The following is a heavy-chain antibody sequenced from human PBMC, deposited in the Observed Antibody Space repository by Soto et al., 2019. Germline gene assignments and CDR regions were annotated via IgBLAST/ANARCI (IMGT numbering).Heavy chain of an antibody. CDR2: ISFDGATK. CDR3: AKDQSASSNSYLAMDV. D-gene: IGHD6-6*01. J-gene: IGHJ6*04. V-gene: IGHV3-30*09. Sequence: QEQLVESGGGVVQPGRPLRLSCAASEFTFSPYPMHWVRQAPGKGREWVAVISFDGATKYYADSVKGRFAISRDNSMNTLYLQMNSLRTEDTAVYYCAKDQSASSNSYLAMDVWGAGTTVTVSS. CDR1: EFTFSPYP.